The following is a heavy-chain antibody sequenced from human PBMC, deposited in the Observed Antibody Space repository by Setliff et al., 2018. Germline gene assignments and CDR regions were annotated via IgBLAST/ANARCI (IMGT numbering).Heavy chain of an antibody. CDR2: ISATGGST. J-gene: IGHJ4*02. V-gene: IGHV3-23*01. CDR1: GFTFSRYA. CDR3: AKDYGSGSYAFDF. Sequence: VGSLRLSCAATGFTFSRYAMSWVRQAPGKGLEWVSAISATGGSTYYADSVKGRFTISRDNSKNMLYLQMNSLRAEDTALYYCAKDYGSGSYAFDFWGQGNLVTVSS. D-gene: IGHD3-10*01.